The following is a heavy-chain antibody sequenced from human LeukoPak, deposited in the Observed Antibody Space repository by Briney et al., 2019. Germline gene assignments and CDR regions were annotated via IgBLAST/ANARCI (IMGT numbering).Heavy chain of an antibody. J-gene: IGHJ4*02. CDR1: GFTFSSYN. CDR3: ARDLSGSYLYYFDY. V-gene: IGHV3-21*01. Sequence: PGGSLRLSCAASGFTFSSYNMNWVRQAPGKGLEWVSSISSSSTYIYYADSVKGRFTISRDNAKKSLYLQMNSLRAEDTAVYYCARDLSGSYLYYFDYWGQGTLVTVSS. D-gene: IGHD1-26*01. CDR2: ISSSSTYI.